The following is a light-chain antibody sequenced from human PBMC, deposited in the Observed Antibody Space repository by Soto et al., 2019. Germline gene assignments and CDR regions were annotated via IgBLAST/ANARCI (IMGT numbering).Light chain of an antibody. CDR2: GAS. J-gene: IGKJ4*01. V-gene: IGKV3-20*01. Sequence: EIVLTQSPGTLSLSPGERATLSCRASQSVSNNYLAWYQQKPGQAPRLLIYGASTRATGIPARFSGSGSGTDFTLTISRLEPEDFAVYYCQQYGSSLRSFGGGTKVDIK. CDR1: QSVSNNY. CDR3: QQYGSSLRS.